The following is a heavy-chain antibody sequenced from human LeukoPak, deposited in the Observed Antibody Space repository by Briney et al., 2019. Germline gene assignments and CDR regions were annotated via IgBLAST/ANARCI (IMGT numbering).Heavy chain of an antibody. V-gene: IGHV1-2*02. CDR2: INGKSGDR. CDR1: GYTLTGNS. D-gene: IGHD1-26*01. Sequence: ASVKVSCKASGYTLTGNSMHWVRHAPAQGLEWMGWINGKSGDRKYAKKFQGRVTMTRDSSTSTVYMELSSLKSDDTVLYYCARKVVGATHPLDYWGQGTLVTVSS. J-gene: IGHJ4*02. CDR3: ARKVVGATHPLDY.